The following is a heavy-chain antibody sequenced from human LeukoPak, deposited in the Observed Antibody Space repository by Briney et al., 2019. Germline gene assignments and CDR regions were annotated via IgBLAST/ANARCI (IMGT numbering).Heavy chain of an antibody. J-gene: IGHJ4*02. CDR2: ISSSGTTI. CDR3: ARDRGDKYYFDY. CDR1: GFTFSRYS. D-gene: IGHD2-21*02. V-gene: IGHV3-48*04. Sequence: GGSLRLSCAASGFTFSRYSMNWVRQAPGKGLEWVSYISSSGTTIYYADSVKGRFTISRDNAKNSLFLQMNSLRAEDTAVYYCARDRGDKYYFDYWGQGTLVTVSS.